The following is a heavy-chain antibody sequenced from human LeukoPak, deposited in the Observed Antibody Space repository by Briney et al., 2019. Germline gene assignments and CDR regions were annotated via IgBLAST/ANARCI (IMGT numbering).Heavy chain of an antibody. V-gene: IGHV3-30-3*01. Sequence: QSGGSLRLSSAASGFTFSSYAMHWVRQAPGKGLEWVAVISYDGSNKYYADSVKGRFTISRDNSKNTLYLQMNSLKAEDTAVYYCARDSRRAGPFDYWGQGTLVTVSS. CDR2: ISYDGSNK. CDR1: GFTFSSYA. CDR3: ARDSRRAGPFDY. D-gene: IGHD6-13*01. J-gene: IGHJ4*02.